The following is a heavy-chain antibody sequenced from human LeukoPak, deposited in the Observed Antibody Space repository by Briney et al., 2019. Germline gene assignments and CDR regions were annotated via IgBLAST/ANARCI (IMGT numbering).Heavy chain of an antibody. CDR2: IIPIFGTA. Sequence: ASVKVSCKASGYTFTSYGISWVRQAPGQGLEWMGGIIPIFGTANYAQKFQGRVTITTDESTSTAYMELSSLRSEDTAVYYCASGALNYYDSSGCLDYWGQGTLVTVSS. V-gene: IGHV1-69*05. CDR1: GYTFTSYG. D-gene: IGHD3-22*01. CDR3: ASGALNYYDSSGCLDY. J-gene: IGHJ4*02.